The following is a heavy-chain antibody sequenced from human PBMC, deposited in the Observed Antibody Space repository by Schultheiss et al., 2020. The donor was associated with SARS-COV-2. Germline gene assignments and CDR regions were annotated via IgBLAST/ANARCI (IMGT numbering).Heavy chain of an antibody. V-gene: IGHV4-4*08. CDR1: GGSISSYY. J-gene: IGHJ3*02. D-gene: IGHD2-2*02. CDR3: ARAQGYCSSTSCYIDAFDI. CDR2: IYTSGST. Sequence: SETLSLTCTVSGGSISSYYWSWIRQPPGKGLEWIGYIYTSGSTNYNPSLKSRVTMSVDTSKNQFSLKLSSVTAADTAVYYCARAQGYCSSTSCYIDAFDIWGQGTMVTVSS.